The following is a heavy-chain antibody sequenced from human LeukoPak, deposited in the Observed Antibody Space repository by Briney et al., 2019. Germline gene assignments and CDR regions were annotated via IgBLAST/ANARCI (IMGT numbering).Heavy chain of an antibody. D-gene: IGHD1-26*01. CDR1: GGSISTSSYY. V-gene: IGHV4-39*01. CDR3: ARSPIVGATN. Sequence: SETLSLTCTVSGGSISTSSYYWGWLRQPPGKGLEWIGSIYYSGSTYYNPSLKSRVTISIDRSKNQFTLRLSSVTAGDTAVYYCARSPIVGATNWGQGTLVTVSS. J-gene: IGHJ4*02. CDR2: IYYSGST.